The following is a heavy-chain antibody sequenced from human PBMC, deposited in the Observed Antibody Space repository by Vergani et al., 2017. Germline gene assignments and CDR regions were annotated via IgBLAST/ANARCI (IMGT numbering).Heavy chain of an antibody. CDR2: VSFRGDT. CDR3: ARSPIYYGAGSSYY. Sequence: QVKLQESGPGLVKPSETLSLTCTVSGASVNSYYWSWIRQPPGTGLEWMGYVSFRGDTLYDPSVKGRMTISLNTSSNQFSLYLTSVTAADTAVYYCARSPIYYGAGSSYYWGQGTLVTVSS. CDR1: GASVNSYY. V-gene: IGHV4-59*02. J-gene: IGHJ4*02. D-gene: IGHD3-10*01.